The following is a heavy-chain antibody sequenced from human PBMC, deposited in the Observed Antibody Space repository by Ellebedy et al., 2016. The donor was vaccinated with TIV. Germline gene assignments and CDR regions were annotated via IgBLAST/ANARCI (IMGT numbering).Heavy chain of an antibody. J-gene: IGHJ3*02. D-gene: IGHD3-16*02. CDR1: GDSVSNNNTA. V-gene: IGHV6-1*01. Sequence: MPSETLSLTCAISGDSVSNNNTAWNWIRQSPSRGLEWLGRTYYRSKWYNDYAVSVKSRITINPDTSKNQFSLQLNSVTPDDAAVYYCARVESRYRGSGAFDIWGQGTTVTVSS. CDR3: ARVESRYRGSGAFDI. CDR2: TYYRSKWYN.